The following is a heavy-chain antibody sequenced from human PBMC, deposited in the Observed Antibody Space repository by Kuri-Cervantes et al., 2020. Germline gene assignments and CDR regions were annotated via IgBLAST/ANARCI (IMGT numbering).Heavy chain of an antibody. D-gene: IGHD5-18*01. CDR2: IWYDGSNK. CDR3: ATPRVGYSYGYSADYYYYAMDV. CDR1: GFTFSSYG. J-gene: IGHJ6*02. V-gene: IGHV3-33*01. Sequence: GESLKISCAASGFTFSSYGMHWVRQAPGKGLEWVAVIWYDGSNKYYADAVKGRFTISRDNSKNTLYLQMNSLRAEDTAVYYCATPRVGYSYGYSADYYYYAMDVWGQGTTVTVSS.